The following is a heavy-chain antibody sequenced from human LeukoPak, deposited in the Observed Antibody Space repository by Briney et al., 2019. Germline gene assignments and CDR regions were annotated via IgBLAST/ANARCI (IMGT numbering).Heavy chain of an antibody. D-gene: IGHD3-22*01. V-gene: IGHV3-30*02. CDR3: ARDRKSSGYYYSDY. J-gene: IGHJ4*02. CDR2: IRYDGSNK. CDR1: GFTFSSYG. Sequence: GGSLRLSCAASGFTFSSYGMHWVRQAPGKGLEWVAFIRYDGSNKYYADSVKGRFTISRDNSKNTLYLQMNSLRAEDTAVYYCARDRKSSGYYYSDYWGQGTLVTVSS.